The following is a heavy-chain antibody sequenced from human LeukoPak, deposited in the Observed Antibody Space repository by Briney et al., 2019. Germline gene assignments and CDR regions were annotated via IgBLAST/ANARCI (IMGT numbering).Heavy chain of an antibody. J-gene: IGHJ4*02. CDR2: IIPIFGTA. CDR1: GGTFSSYA. Sequence: GASVKVSCKASGGTFSSYAISWVRQAPGQGLEWMGGIIPIFGTANYAQKFQGRVTITTDESTSTAYKELSSLRSEDTAVYYCARVGSSSGWYFDYWGQGTLVTVSS. CDR3: ARVGSSSGWYFDY. V-gene: IGHV1-69*05. D-gene: IGHD6-13*01.